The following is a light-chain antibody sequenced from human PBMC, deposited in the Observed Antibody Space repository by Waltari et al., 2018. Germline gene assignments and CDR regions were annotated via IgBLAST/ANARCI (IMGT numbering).Light chain of an antibody. CDR2: QDN. Sequence: SYELTQPRSLSVSPGQTPIRTCAGETLESKYASWDQQSPGQSPVLVIYQDNNRPSVIPVLFSGSGSGTTATLTISGTQVVDEADYYCQTYDGTTILFGGGTKLTVL. CDR3: QTYDGTTIL. CDR1: TLESKY. V-gene: IGLV3-1*01. J-gene: IGLJ2*01.